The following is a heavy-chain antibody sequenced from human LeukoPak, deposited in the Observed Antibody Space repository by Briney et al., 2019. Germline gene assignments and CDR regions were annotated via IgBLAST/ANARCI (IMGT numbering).Heavy chain of an antibody. CDR1: GGSISSYF. Sequence: SETLSLTCSVSGGSISSYFWSWIRQPAVKGLEWIGRMYTSGSTKYNPSLKSRVTMSVDTSKNQFSLKLSSVTAADTAVYYCARGGYYGSGNDFRFDPWGQGTLVTVSS. CDR3: ARGGYYGSGNDFRFDP. D-gene: IGHD3-10*01. CDR2: MYTSGST. J-gene: IGHJ5*02. V-gene: IGHV4-4*07.